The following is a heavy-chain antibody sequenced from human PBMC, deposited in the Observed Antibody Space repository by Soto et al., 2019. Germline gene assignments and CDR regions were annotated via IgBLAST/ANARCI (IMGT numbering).Heavy chain of an antibody. CDR2: IIPILGIA. CDR3: ARAETTTYCSGGSCYRSAFDI. J-gene: IGHJ3*02. CDR1: GGTFSSYT. Sequence: QVQLVQSGAEVKKPGSSVKVSCKASGGTFSSYTISWVRQAPGQGLEWMGRIIPILGIANYAQKFQGRVTITADKSTSTAYMELSSLRSEDTAVYYGARAETTTYCSGGSCYRSAFDIWGQGTMVTVSS. D-gene: IGHD2-15*01. V-gene: IGHV1-69*02.